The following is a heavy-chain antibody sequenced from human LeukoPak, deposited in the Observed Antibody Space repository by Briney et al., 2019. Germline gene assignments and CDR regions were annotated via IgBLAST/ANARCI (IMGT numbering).Heavy chain of an antibody. Sequence: GGSLRLSCAASGFTFSSYAMSWVRQAPGKGLEWVSAISGSGGSTYYADSVEGRFTISRDNSKDTLYLQMNSLRAEDTAVYYCAKDLGVVVPAAIGKSLGSPLDYWGQGTLVTVSS. CDR2: ISGSGGST. V-gene: IGHV3-23*01. J-gene: IGHJ4*02. CDR1: GFTFSSYA. CDR3: AKDLGVVVPAAIGKSLGSPLDY. D-gene: IGHD2-2*01.